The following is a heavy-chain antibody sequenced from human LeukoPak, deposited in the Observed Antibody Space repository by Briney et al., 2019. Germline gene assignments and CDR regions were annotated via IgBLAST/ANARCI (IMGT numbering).Heavy chain of an antibody. Sequence: PGGSLRLSCAASGFTFSVYYMSWFRQAPGKGLEWVSYISSSDSAKYYADSVKGRFTISRDNAKNSLYLHMNSLRAEDTAVYYCAVGFGSSWFEKDPDWFDPWGQGTLVTVSS. V-gene: IGHV3-11*04. CDR1: GFTFSVYY. J-gene: IGHJ5*02. D-gene: IGHD6-13*01. CDR2: ISSSDSAK. CDR3: AVGFGSSWFEKDPDWFDP.